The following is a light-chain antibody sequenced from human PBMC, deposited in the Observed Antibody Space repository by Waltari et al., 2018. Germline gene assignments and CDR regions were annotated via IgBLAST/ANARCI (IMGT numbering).Light chain of an antibody. Sequence: SYVLTQTPSVSVAPGQTATITCGGNNIGGRRVHWYQQKPGQAPLLVVYDDSDRPSEIPERFSGSSSRNLATLTIARVEAGDEADYYCQVWDTSSDHAVVFGGGTKLTVL. V-gene: IGLV3-21*02. J-gene: IGLJ2*01. CDR2: DDS. CDR1: NIGGRR. CDR3: QVWDTSSDHAVV.